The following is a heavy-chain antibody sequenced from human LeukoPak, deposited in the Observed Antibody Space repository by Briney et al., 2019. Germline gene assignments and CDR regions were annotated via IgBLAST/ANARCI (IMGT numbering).Heavy chain of an antibody. Sequence: PSETLSLTCTVSDGSITNYYWSWIRQPPGKGLEWIGYIYYSGSTDYNSSLKSRVTISVDMSKNQFSLNLSSVTAADTAVYYCARASLILKGPQKLYYFDYRGQGTLVSVSS. CDR3: ARASLILKGPQKLYYFDY. V-gene: IGHV4-59*12. D-gene: IGHD3/OR15-3a*01. J-gene: IGHJ4*02. CDR2: IYYSGST. CDR1: DGSITNYY.